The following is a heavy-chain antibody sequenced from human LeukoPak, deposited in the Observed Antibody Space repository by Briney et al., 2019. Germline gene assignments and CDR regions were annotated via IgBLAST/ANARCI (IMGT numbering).Heavy chain of an antibody. D-gene: IGHD6-19*01. J-gene: IGHJ4*02. Sequence: GGSLRLSCAASGFTVSSNYMSWVRQAPGKGLEWVSVIYSGGSTYYADSVKGRFTISRDNSKNTLYLQMNSLRAEDTAVYYCARDRGSDWYYFDYWGQGTLVTVSS. CDR2: IYSGGST. CDR3: ARDRGSDWYYFDY. CDR1: GFTVSSNY. V-gene: IGHV3-66*01.